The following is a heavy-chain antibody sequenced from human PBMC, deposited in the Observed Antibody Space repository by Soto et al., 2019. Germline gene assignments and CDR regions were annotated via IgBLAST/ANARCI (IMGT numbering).Heavy chain of an antibody. V-gene: IGHV3-15*01. CDR3: ATGGYALDD. J-gene: IGHJ4*02. CDR1: GFTFSNAW. CDR2: IIPRIDGGTT. D-gene: IGHD3-16*01. Sequence: EVQVVESGGGLVKPGGSLRLSCAASGFTFSNAWMTWVRQAPGKGLEWVGRIIPRIDGGTTDYAAPLKGRFTISRDDSKNTVYLQMNSLKTEDTAGYYCATGGYALDDWGQGTLVTVSS.